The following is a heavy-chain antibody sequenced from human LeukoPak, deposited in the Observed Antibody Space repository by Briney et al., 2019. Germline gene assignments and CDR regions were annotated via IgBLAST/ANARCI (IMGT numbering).Heavy chain of an antibody. CDR3: AKVRQSTSPSPLPGDY. V-gene: IGHV3-23*01. Sequence: QPGRSLRLSCAASGVTFSTYAMTWVRHAPGKGLEWVSGISSSGGITLFADSGKGRFTISRDNSKNTLYLQMNSLRAEDTAVYYCAKVRQSTSPSPLPGDYWGQGTLVTVSS. CDR2: ISSSGGIT. J-gene: IGHJ4*02. CDR1: GVTFSTYA.